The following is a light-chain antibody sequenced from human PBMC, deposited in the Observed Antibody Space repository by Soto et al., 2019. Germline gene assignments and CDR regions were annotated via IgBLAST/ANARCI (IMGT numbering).Light chain of an antibody. CDR1: QTITHY. CDR3: QQSYSTPFN. CDR2: DAS. J-gene: IGKJ3*01. Sequence: DIHMSQSPSFLSASVGASVTITCRANQTITHYLNWYQQKPGRAPALLIYDASSLQSGVPSRFSGRGSGTDFSLTISSLQLADFATYYCQQSYSTPFNFGPGTEVDIK. V-gene: IGKV1-39*01.